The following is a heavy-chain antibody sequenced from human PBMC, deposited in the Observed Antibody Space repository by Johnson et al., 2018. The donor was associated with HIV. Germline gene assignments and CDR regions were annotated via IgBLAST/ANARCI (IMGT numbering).Heavy chain of an antibody. CDR1: GFTVSRNY. Sequence: MLLVESGGGLVQPGVSLRLACAASGFTVSRNYMSWVRQAPGKGLEWVSVIYSGGSTYDADSVKGRFTISRDNSKNTLYLQMNSLTAEDTAVYYCARGLKGAFDIWGQGTMVTVSS. CDR2: IYSGGST. V-gene: IGHV3-66*01. CDR3: ARGLKGAFDI. J-gene: IGHJ3*02.